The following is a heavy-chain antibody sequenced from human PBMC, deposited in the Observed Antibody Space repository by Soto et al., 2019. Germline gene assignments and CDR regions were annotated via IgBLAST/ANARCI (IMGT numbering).Heavy chain of an antibody. CDR2: ISSTGNNM. CDR1: GFDFHDHA. V-gene: IGHV3-48*03. D-gene: IGHD2-2*01. J-gene: IGHJ4*02. CDR3: ATTRDHYRDY. Sequence: HPGGSLRLSCAASGFDFHDHAMNWVRQAPGQGLEWVAGISSTGNNMYYADSVKGRFTLSRDNAKASLYLQMNSLRAEDTAIYYCATTRDHYRDYWGQGTLVTVSS.